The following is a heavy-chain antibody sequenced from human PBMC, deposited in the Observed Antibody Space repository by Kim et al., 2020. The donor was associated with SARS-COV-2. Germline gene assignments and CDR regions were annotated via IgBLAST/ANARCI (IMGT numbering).Heavy chain of an antibody. CDR1: GYTFTSYY. V-gene: IGHV1-46*01. D-gene: IGHD3-9*01. CDR2: INPSGGST. CDR3: ASTPGYDILTGYYHTRYGMDV. J-gene: IGHJ6*02. Sequence: ASVKVSCKASGYTFTSYYMHWVRQAPGQGLEWMGIINPSGGSTSYAQKFQGRVTMTRDTSTSTVYMKLSSLRSEDTAVYYCASTPGYDILTGYYHTRYGMDVWGQGTTVTVSS.